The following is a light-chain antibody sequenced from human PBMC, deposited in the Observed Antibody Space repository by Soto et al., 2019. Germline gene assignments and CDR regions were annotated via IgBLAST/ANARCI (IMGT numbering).Light chain of an antibody. CDR3: HQFYSVPFT. Sequence: DIVMTQSPNSLAVSLGERATINCKSSQSVLYSSNNKNYLAWYQQKPGQPPKLLIYWASTRESGVPDRFSGSGSGTDFTLTISSLHAEDVAVYYCHQFYSVPFTFGPGTEVDIK. CDR2: WAS. V-gene: IGKV4-1*01. CDR1: QSVLYSSNNKNY. J-gene: IGKJ3*01.